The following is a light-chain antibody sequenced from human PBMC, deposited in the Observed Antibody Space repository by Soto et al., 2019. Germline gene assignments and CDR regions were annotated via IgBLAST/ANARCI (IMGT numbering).Light chain of an antibody. J-gene: IGLJ2*01. CDR3: SSYGGSKTVV. V-gene: IGLV2-8*01. Sequence: QSALTQPPSPSGSPGQSVTISCTGSSSDVGGDNYVSWYQQHPGTAPKLMIYEVSKRPSGVPDRLSGSKSGNTASRTVSGRQAEDEADYYCSSYGGSKTVVFGGGTKFTVL. CDR2: EVS. CDR1: SSDVGGDNY.